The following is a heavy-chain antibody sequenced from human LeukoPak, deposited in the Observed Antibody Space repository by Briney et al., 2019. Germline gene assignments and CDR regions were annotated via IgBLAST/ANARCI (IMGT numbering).Heavy chain of an antibody. CDR3: ARGGRVDY. Sequence: GGSLRFSCAASGLTFSSYEMNWVRQAPGKGLEWVSYISISGSTTYYADSVKGRFTISRDNAKNSLYLQMNSLRAEDTAVYYCARGGRVDYWGQGTLVTVSS. J-gene: IGHJ4*02. D-gene: IGHD5-12*01. CDR1: GLTFSSYE. CDR2: ISISGSTT. V-gene: IGHV3-48*03.